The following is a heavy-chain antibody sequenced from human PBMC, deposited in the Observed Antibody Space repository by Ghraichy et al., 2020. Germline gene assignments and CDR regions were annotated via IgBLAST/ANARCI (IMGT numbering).Heavy chain of an antibody. J-gene: IGHJ5*02. CDR1: GGSFSDYY. Sequence: SETLSLTCAVSGGSFSDYYWSWIRQPPGKGLEWIWEISHNGSTHYNPSLKSRVTMSVDRSRNHLSLKLHSVTAADTALYYCARGVADFWTGNTNWFDPWGQGTLVAVSS. CDR2: ISHNGST. V-gene: IGHV4-34*01. CDR3: ARGVADFWTGNTNWFDP. D-gene: IGHD3/OR15-3a*01.